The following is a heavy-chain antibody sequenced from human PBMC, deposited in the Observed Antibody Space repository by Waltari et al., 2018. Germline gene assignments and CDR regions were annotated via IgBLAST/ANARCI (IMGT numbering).Heavy chain of an antibody. CDR2: VSPTLGTA. CDR3: ARRIWGIAAAGFDY. J-gene: IGHJ4*02. Sequence: QVQLVQSGAEVKKPGSSVKVSCKASGGTFSSYAISWVRQAPGQGLEWMGRVSPTLGTANYAQKFQGRVTITADKATSTAYMELSSLRSEDTAVDYCARRIWGIAAAGFDYWGQGTLVTVSS. V-gene: IGHV1-69*08. CDR1: GGTFSSYA. D-gene: IGHD6-13*01.